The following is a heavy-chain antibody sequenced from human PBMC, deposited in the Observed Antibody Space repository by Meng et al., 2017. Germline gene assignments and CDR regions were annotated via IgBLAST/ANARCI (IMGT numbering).Heavy chain of an antibody. D-gene: IGHD1-26*01. V-gene: IGHV6-1*01. J-gene: IGHJ4*02. Sequence: QVQKLGPGLVKPAQTLSLIWAISGDSVSSNSAAWNWIRQSPSRGLEWLGRAYYRSKWYHDYAESVKSRISIDPDTSKNQFSLQLRSVTPEDSAVYYCARGSYSFDSWGQRTLVTVSS. CDR1: GDSVSSNSAA. CDR2: AYYRSKWYH. CDR3: ARGSYSFDS.